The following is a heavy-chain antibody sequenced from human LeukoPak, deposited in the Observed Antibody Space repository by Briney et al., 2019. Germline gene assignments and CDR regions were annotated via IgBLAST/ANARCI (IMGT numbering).Heavy chain of an antibody. CDR3: ARGGCSSGWRNFDY. Sequence: GGSLRLSCAASGFTFSSYAMHWVRQAPGKGLEWAAVISYDGSNKYYADSVKGRFTISRDNSKNTLYLQMNSLRAEDTAVYYCARGGCSSGWRNFDYWGQGTLVTVSS. CDR2: ISYDGSNK. V-gene: IGHV3-30*14. CDR1: GFTFSSYA. D-gene: IGHD6-19*01. J-gene: IGHJ4*02.